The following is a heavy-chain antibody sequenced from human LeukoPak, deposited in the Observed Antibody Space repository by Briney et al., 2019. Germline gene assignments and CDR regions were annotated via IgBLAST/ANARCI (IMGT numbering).Heavy chain of an antibody. V-gene: IGHV3-20*04. Sequence: GGSLRLSCAASGFTFDDYGMSWVRQAPGKGLEWVSGINWNGGSTGYADSVKGRFTISRDNAKNSLYLQLDSLRAEDTAVYYCARDGVLRNFDWLFFYYIDVWGKGTTVTVSS. CDR2: INWNGGST. J-gene: IGHJ6*03. CDR3: ARDGVLRNFDWLFFYYIDV. CDR1: GFTFDDYG. D-gene: IGHD3-9*01.